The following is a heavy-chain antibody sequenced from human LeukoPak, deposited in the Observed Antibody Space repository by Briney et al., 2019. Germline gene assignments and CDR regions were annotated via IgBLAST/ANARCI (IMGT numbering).Heavy chain of an antibody. D-gene: IGHD2-15*01. Sequence: PSETLSLTCTVSGGSISSSSYYWGWIRQPPGKGLEWIGSIYYSGSTYYKPSLKSRVTISVDTSKNQFPLKLSSVTAADTAVYYCASYVVVVAATGYWGQGTLVTVSS. CDR2: IYYSGST. CDR3: ASYVVVVAATGY. V-gene: IGHV4-39*01. CDR1: GGSISSSSYY. J-gene: IGHJ4*02.